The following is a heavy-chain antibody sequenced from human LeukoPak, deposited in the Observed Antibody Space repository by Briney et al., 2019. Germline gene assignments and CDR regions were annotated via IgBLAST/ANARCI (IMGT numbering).Heavy chain of an antibody. CDR3: AKLMWCGRISCWVFDY. J-gene: IGHJ4*02. CDR1: GFTFSSYS. D-gene: IGHD2-2*01. Sequence: GGSLRLSCAASGFTFSSYSMNWVRQAPGKGLEWVSYISSSSSTIYYADSVKGRFTISRDNSKNTLYLQMNSLRAEDTAVYYCAKLMWCGRISCWVFDYWGQGTLVIVSS. CDR2: ISSSSSTI. V-gene: IGHV3-48*01.